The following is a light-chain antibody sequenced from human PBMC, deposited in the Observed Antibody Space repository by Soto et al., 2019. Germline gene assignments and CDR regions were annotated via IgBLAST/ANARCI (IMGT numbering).Light chain of an antibody. CDR3: QQRSNWPRT. J-gene: IGKJ1*01. V-gene: IGKV3-11*01. Sequence: EIVLTQSPATLSLSPGERATLSCRASQSVSSYLAWYQQKPGQAPRLLIYDASNRATGIPARFSGSGSGTAFTLTIISLEPEGFAVYYCQQRSNWPRTFGQGTTVEIK. CDR2: DAS. CDR1: QSVSSY.